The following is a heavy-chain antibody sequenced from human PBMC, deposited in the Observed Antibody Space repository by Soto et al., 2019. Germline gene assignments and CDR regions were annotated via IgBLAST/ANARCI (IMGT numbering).Heavy chain of an antibody. CDR1: GYTFTSYD. D-gene: IGHD3-3*01. V-gene: IGHV1-8*01. Sequence: GASVKVSCKASGYTFTSYDINWVRQATGQGLEWMGWMNPNSGNTGYAQKFQGRVTMTRNTSISTAYMEPSSLRSEDTAVYYCARNYDFWSGYYRAYNWLDPWGQGTLVTVSS. CDR2: MNPNSGNT. J-gene: IGHJ5*02. CDR3: ARNYDFWSGYYRAYNWLDP.